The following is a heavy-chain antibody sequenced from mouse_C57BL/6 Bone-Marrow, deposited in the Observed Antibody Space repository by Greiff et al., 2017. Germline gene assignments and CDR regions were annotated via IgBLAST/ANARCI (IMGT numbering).Heavy chain of an antibody. Sequence: EVQLQQSGAELVRPGASVKLSCTASGFNIKDDYMHWVKQRPEQGLEWIGWIDPENGDTEYASKFQGKATITADTSSNTAYLQLSSLTSEDTAVYYCTPSYLLHGNPLFAYWGQGTLVTVSA. CDR1: GFNIKDDY. CDR3: TPSYLLHGNPLFAY. J-gene: IGHJ3*01. V-gene: IGHV14-4*01. CDR2: IDPENGDT. D-gene: IGHD2-1*01.